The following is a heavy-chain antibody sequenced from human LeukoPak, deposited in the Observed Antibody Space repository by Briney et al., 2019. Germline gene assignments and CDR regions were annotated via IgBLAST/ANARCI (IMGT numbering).Heavy chain of an antibody. V-gene: IGHV1-69*05. D-gene: IGHD3-10*01. CDR2: IIPIFGTA. CDR1: GGTFSSYA. Sequence: ASVKVSCKASGGTFSSYAISWVRQAPGQGLEWMGGIIPIFGTANYAQKLQGRVTMTTDTSTSTAYMELRSLRSDDTAVYYCARVARVRGVRFDYWGQGTLVTVSS. CDR3: ARVARVRGVRFDY. J-gene: IGHJ4*02.